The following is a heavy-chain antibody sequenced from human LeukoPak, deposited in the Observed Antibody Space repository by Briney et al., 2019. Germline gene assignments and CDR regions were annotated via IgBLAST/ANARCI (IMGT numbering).Heavy chain of an antibody. V-gene: IGHV3-7*03. Sequence: PGGSLRLSCAASGFTFSSHWMSWVRQAPGKGLEWVANIKQDGSEKYYVDSVKGRFTISRDNAKSSLYLQMNSLRAEDTAVYYCARGPDIAVLPAAPLDYWGQGTLVTVSS. J-gene: IGHJ4*02. CDR1: GFTFSSHW. CDR3: ARGPDIAVLPAAPLDY. D-gene: IGHD2-2*01. CDR2: IKQDGSEK.